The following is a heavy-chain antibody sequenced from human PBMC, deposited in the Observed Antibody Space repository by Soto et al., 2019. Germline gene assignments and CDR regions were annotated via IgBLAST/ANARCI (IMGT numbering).Heavy chain of an antibody. J-gene: IGHJ4*02. CDR3: ARDREYYDSSGLYFDY. Sequence: SETLSLTCAVSGDSISSDYYWSWIRQPPGKGLEWIGYTYYGWNTNYNPSLKSRVTISVDTSKNQFSLKLISVTAADTAVYYCARDREYYDSSGLYFDYWGQGTLVTVSS. CDR2: TYYGWNT. D-gene: IGHD3-22*01. V-gene: IGHV4-61*01. CDR1: GDSISSDYY.